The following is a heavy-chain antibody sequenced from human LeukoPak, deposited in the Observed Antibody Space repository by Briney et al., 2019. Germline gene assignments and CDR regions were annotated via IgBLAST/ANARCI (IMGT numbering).Heavy chain of an antibody. J-gene: IGHJ4*02. CDR3: AREGTFGGVIAQGPFDY. D-gene: IGHD3-16*02. CDR1: GYTFTSYG. Sequence: ASVKVCCKASGYTFTSYGISWVRQAPGQGLEWMGWISAYNGNTNYAQKLQGRVTMTTDTSTSTACMELRSLRSDDTAVYYCAREGTFGGVIAQGPFDYWGQGTLVTVSS. CDR2: ISAYNGNT. V-gene: IGHV1-18*01.